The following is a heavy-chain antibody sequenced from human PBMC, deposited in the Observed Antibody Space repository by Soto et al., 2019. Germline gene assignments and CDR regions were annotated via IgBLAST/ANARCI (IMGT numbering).Heavy chain of an antibody. Sequence: ASEKVSCKASGYTFTSYGISWVRQAPGQGLEWMGWISAYNGNTDYAQKLQGRVTMTTDTSTSTAYLELRSLRSDDTAVYYCARSPIAAAGTGWDPWGQGTLVTVSS. J-gene: IGHJ5*02. CDR2: ISAYNGNT. CDR3: ARSPIAAAGTGWDP. V-gene: IGHV1-18*04. D-gene: IGHD6-13*01. CDR1: GYTFTSYG.